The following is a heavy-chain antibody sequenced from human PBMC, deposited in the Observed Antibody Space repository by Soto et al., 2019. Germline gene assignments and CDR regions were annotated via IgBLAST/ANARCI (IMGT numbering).Heavy chain of an antibody. V-gene: IGHV5-51*01. CDR2: IYPADSDI. CDR3: VRPTGSSSSSMDV. CDR1: GYSFISYW. J-gene: IGHJ6*02. D-gene: IGHD6-6*01. Sequence: PGESLKISCKGSGYSFISYWIGWVRQKPGKGLEWMGIIYPADSDIRYSPSFQGQVTISADKSISTAYLQWSSLKASDTAMYYCVRPTGSSSSSMDVWGQGTTVTVSS.